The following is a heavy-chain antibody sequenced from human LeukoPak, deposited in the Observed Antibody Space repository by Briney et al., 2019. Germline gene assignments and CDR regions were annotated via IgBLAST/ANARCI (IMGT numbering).Heavy chain of an antibody. Sequence: PSETLSLTCTVSGGSISSYYWSWIRQPPGKGLEWIGYIYYSGSTNYNPSLKSRVTISVDTSKNQFSLKLSPVTAADTAVYYCARAAAGTWYYFDYWGQETLVTVSS. V-gene: IGHV4-59*12. D-gene: IGHD6-13*01. J-gene: IGHJ4*02. CDR2: IYYSGST. CDR3: ARAAAGTWYYFDY. CDR1: GGSISSYY.